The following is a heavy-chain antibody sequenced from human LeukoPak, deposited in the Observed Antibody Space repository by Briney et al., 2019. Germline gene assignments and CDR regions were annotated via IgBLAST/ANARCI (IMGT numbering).Heavy chain of an antibody. CDR3: ARHSRSSGWSDY. Sequence: SETLSLTCTVSGGSISSYYWSWIRQPPGKGLEWIGYIYYSGSTNYDPSLKSRVTISVDTSKNQFSLKLSSVTAADTAVYYCARHSRSSGWSDYWGQGTLVTVSS. CDR1: GGSISSYY. V-gene: IGHV4-59*08. CDR2: IYYSGST. D-gene: IGHD6-19*01. J-gene: IGHJ4*02.